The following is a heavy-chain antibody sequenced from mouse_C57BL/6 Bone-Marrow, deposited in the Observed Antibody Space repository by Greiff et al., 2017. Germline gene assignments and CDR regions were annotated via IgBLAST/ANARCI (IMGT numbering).Heavy chain of an antibody. CDR1: GFNIKDDY. CDR3: TTFDGDYVAWFAY. D-gene: IGHD2-13*01. Sequence: EVQLQQSGAELVRPGASVKLSCTASGFNIKDDYMHWVKQRPEQGLEWIGWIDPENGDTEYASKFQGKATITADTSSNPAYLQLSSLTSEDTAVYYCTTFDGDYVAWFAYWGQGTLVAVSA. V-gene: IGHV14-4*01. J-gene: IGHJ3*01. CDR2: IDPENGDT.